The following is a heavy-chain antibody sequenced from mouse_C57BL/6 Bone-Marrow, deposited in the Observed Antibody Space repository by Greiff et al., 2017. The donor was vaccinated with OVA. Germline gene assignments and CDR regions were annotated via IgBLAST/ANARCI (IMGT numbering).Heavy chain of an antibody. Sequence: QVQLQQPGAELVKPGASVKVSCKASGYTFTSYWMHWVKQRPGQGLEWIGRIHPSDSDTNYNQQFKGKATLTVDNSSSTAYMQLSSLTSEDSAVDYCAIRYYGNYRAMDYGGQGTSVTVSA. CDR1: GYTFTSYW. J-gene: IGHJ4*01. CDR3: AIRYYGNYRAMDY. V-gene: IGHV1-74*01. D-gene: IGHD2-1*01. CDR2: IHPSDSDT.